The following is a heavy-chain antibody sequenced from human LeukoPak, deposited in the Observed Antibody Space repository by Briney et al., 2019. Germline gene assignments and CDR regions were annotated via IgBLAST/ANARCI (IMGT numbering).Heavy chain of an antibody. CDR2: RFT. V-gene: IGHV3-NL1*01. D-gene: IGHD3-22*01. CDR3: AREGHSSGHAPAFDI. Sequence: PGGSLRLSCEAPGFTFSTSVMHWVRQAPGKGLEWVAGRFTHYVDSVKGRFTISSDNSKKTVYLQMNSLRPEDTAIYYCAREGHSSGHAPAFDIWGQGTMVTVSS. J-gene: IGHJ3*02. CDR1: GFTFSTSV.